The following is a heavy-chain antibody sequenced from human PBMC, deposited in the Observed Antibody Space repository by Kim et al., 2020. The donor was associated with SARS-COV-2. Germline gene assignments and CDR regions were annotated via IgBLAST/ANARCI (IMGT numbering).Heavy chain of an antibody. CDR3: ARQYCSGGSCYSDY. J-gene: IGHJ4*02. V-gene: IGHV4-61*07. Sequence: NPSLESRVTMSVDTTKTQSSLKLRSVTAADTAVYYCARQYCSGGSCYSDYWGQGTLVTVSS. D-gene: IGHD2-15*01.